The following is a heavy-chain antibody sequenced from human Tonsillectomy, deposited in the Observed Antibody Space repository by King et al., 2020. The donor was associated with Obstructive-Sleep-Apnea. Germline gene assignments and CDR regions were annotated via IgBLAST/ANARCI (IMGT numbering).Heavy chain of an antibody. J-gene: IGHJ2*01. CDR3: VRGMSSSSGWPDWHFAL. CDR1: GFTFTSNW. D-gene: IGHD6-19*01. V-gene: IGHV3-74*03. CDR2: INMDASGT. Sequence: VQLVESGGGLVQPGGSLRLSCAASGFTFTSNWMHWVRQAPGKGLLWVSRINMDASGTTYADVLKGRCFISRNKAKNTVYSQMNTLRAEDTAVYYCVRGMSSSSGWPDWHFALWGRGTLVTVSS.